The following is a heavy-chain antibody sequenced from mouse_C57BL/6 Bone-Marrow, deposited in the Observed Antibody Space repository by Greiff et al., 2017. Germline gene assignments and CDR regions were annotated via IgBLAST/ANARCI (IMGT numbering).Heavy chain of an antibody. V-gene: IGHV5-6*01. CDR3: ARHNV. Sequence: EVKLVESGGDLVKPGGSLKLSCAASGFTFSSYGMSWVRQTPDKRLEWVATISSGGSYTYYPDSVKGRFTISRDNAKNTLYLQMSSLKSEDTAMYYCARHNVWGQGTLVTVSA. J-gene: IGHJ3*01. CDR1: GFTFSSYG. CDR2: ISSGGSYT.